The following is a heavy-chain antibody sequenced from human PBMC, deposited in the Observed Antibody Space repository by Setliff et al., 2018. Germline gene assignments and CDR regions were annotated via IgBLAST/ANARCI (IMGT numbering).Heavy chain of an antibody. V-gene: IGHV4-61*02. J-gene: IGHJ4*02. CDR2: LYSSGST. D-gene: IGHD7-27*01. CDR3: ASTDWGWGYYFDY. Sequence: PSETLSLTCTVSGGSISSGPYYWNWFRQPAGKGLEWIGRLYSSGSTNYNPSLKSRVTISVDTSKNQFSLKLSSVTAADTAVYYCASTDWGWGYYFDYWGQGTLVPVSS. CDR1: GGSISSGPYY.